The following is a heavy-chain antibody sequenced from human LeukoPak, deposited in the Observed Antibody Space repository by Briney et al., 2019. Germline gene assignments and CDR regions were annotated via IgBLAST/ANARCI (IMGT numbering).Heavy chain of an antibody. Sequence: PGGSLRLSCAASGFTFSSYGMHWVRQAPGKGLEWVAVISYDGSNKYYADSVKGRFTISRDNSKNTLYLQMNSLRAEDTAVYYCAKTKNWGHDMAVGGFDYWGQGTLVTVSS. CDR2: ISYDGSNK. D-gene: IGHD6-19*01. V-gene: IGHV3-30*18. CDR1: GFTFSSYG. CDR3: AKTKNWGHDMAVGGFDY. J-gene: IGHJ4*02.